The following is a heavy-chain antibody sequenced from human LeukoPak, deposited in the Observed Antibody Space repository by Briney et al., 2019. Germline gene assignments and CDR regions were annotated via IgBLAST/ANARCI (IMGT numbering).Heavy chain of an antibody. CDR2: ISWNSGSI. Sequence: PGRSLRLSCAASGFTFDDYAMHWVRQAPGKGLEWVSGISWNSGSIGYADSVKGRFTISRDNAKNSLYLQMNSLRAEDTALYYCAKGSLWFGELSPSIDYWGQGTLVTVSS. CDR1: GFTFDDYA. J-gene: IGHJ4*02. D-gene: IGHD3-10*01. CDR3: AKGSLWFGELSPSIDY. V-gene: IGHV3-9*01.